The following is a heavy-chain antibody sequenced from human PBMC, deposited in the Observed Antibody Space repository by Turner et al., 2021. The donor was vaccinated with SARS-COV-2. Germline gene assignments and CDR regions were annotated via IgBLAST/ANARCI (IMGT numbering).Heavy chain of an antibody. V-gene: IGHV4-4*07. J-gene: IGHJ5*02. CDR3: ARDGDLRRNWFDP. D-gene: IGHD4-17*01. CDR1: GGSISHFY. CDR2: VYSSGSN. Sequence: QVQLQASGPRLVKPSETLSLTCGVSGGSISHFYWSWVRQPAGKGLEWIGRVYSSGSNNYNPSRKSRITMAVDTSKNHLSLRLSSVTAADTAVYDCARDGDLRRNWFDPWGQGIQVTVSS.